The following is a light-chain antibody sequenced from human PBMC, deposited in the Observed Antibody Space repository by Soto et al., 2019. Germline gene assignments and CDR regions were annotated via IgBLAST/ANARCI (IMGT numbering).Light chain of an antibody. J-gene: IGKJ4*01. CDR3: QQYNSYPLT. CDR2: GAS. CDR1: QFISNW. V-gene: IGKV1D-16*01. Sequence: DIRMTQSPSSLSASVGDRVTITCRASQFISNWLAWYQQKPETAPKSLIFGASTLQSGVPSRFSGSGFGTYFTLTINGLQPEDFATYFCQQYNSYPLTFGGGTKVEI.